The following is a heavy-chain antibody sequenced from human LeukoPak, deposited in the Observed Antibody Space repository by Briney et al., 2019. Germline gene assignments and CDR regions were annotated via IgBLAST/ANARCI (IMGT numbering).Heavy chain of an antibody. CDR3: ARPLSGTTDFDY. Sequence: GESLKISCAASGFTFSSYTMNWVRQAPGKGLEWVSLISSSSSYIFYADSVKGRFTISRDNAKKPLYLQMNSLRAEDTAVYYCARPLSGTTDFDYWGQGTLVTVSS. CDR1: GFTFSSYT. CDR2: ISSSSSYI. V-gene: IGHV3-21*01. D-gene: IGHD1-20*01. J-gene: IGHJ4*02.